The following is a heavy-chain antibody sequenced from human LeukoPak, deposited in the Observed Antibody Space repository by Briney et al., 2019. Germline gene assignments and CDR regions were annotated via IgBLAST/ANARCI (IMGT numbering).Heavy chain of an antibody. CDR3: ARDSGLTVTTLDAFDI. J-gene: IGHJ3*02. CDR1: GFTFSSYG. D-gene: IGHD4-17*01. Sequence: GRSLRLSCAASGFTFSSYGMRWVRQAPGKGLEWVAVIWYDGSNKYYADSVKGRFTISRDNSKNTLYLQMNSLRAEDTAVYYCARDSGLTVTTLDAFDIWGQGTMVTVSS. CDR2: IWYDGSNK. V-gene: IGHV3-33*01.